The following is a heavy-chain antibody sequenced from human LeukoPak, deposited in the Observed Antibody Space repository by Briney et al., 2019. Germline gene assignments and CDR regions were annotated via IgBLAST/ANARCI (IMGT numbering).Heavy chain of an antibody. CDR1: GYTFISYR. CDR3: AVLVYGDFYFLAY. CDR2: ISAYNGNT. D-gene: IGHD4-17*01. V-gene: IGHV1-18*01. Sequence: GASVKVSCKASGYTFISYRISWVGQAPGQGLEWMGWISAYNGNTNYAQKLQGRVTMTTDTSTRTAYMELRSLRSDDTAVYYCAVLVYGDFYFLAYWGQGTLVTVSS. J-gene: IGHJ4*02.